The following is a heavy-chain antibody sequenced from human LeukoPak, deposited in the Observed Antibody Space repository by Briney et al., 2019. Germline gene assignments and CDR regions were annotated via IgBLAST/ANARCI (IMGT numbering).Heavy chain of an antibody. CDR3: AAREWAFGTRFYYDH. J-gene: IGHJ4*02. CDR2: IDPEDGNT. V-gene: IGHV1-24*01. D-gene: IGHD3-3*01. CDR1: GYTLTALS. Sequence: GASLKVSCKVSGYTLTALSMHWVRQAPGEGLEWMGGIDPEDGNTIYTQEFQGRFTMTDDTSTHTAYMEMSNLSSEDTAMYYYAAREWAFGTRFYYDHWGEGTLVTVSS.